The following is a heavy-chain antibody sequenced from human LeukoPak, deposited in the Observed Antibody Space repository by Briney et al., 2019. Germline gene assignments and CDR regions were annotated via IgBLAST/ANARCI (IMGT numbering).Heavy chain of an antibody. J-gene: IGHJ3*02. CDR1: GGTFSSYA. Sequence: SVKVSCKASGGTFSSYAISWVRQAPGQGLEWMGRIISILGIANYAQKFQGRVTITADKSTSTAYMDLISLRSEDTAVDYCARDQEVAVTFYDAFDIWGQGTMVTVSS. CDR3: ARDQEVAVTFYDAFDI. D-gene: IGHD4-17*01. V-gene: IGHV1-69*04. CDR2: IISILGIA.